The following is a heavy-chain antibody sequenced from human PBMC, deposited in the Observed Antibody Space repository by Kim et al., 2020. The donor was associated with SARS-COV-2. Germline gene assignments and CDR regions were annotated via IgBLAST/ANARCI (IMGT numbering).Heavy chain of an antibody. CDR2: IIPIFGTP. V-gene: IGHV1-69*13. Sequence: SVKVSCKSSGGIFSNYAISWVRQAPGQGLEWMGGIIPIFGTPNYAQMFRGRVTFTADESTSTAYMELSSLRSEDTAVYYCATCSTTCYVRYYYYYGMDVWGQGTTVTVSS. CDR3: ATCSTTCYVRYYYYYGMDV. J-gene: IGHJ6*02. D-gene: IGHD2-2*01. CDR1: GGIFSNYA.